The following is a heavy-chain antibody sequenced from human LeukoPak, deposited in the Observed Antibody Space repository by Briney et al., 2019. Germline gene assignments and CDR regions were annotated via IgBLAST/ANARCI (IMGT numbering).Heavy chain of an antibody. Sequence: SVKVSCKASGGTFSSYTISWVRQAPGQGLEWMGRIIPILGIANYAQKFQGRVTITADRSTSTAYMELSSLRSEDTAVYYCARDYGDTAMVDLNWFDPWGQGTLVTVSS. D-gene: IGHD5-18*01. CDR1: GGTFSSYT. J-gene: IGHJ5*02. CDR2: IIPILGIA. V-gene: IGHV1-69*04. CDR3: ARDYGDTAMVDLNWFDP.